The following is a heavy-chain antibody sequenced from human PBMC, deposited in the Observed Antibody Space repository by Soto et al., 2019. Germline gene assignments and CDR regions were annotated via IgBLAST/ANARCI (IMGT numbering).Heavy chain of an antibody. V-gene: IGHV4-59*01. D-gene: IGHD2-15*01. J-gene: IGHJ5*02. CDR3: ARLIVVVVAATPPWWFDP. Sequence: SETLSLTCTVSGGSISSYYWSWIRQPPGKGLEWIGYIYYSGSTNYNPSLKSRVTISVDTSKNQFSLKLSSVTAADTAVYYCARLIVVVVAATPPWWFDPWGQGTLVIVSS. CDR1: GGSISSYY. CDR2: IYYSGST.